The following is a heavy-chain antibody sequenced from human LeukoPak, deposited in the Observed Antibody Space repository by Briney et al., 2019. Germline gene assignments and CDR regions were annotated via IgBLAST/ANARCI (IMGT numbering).Heavy chain of an antibody. J-gene: IGHJ4*02. CDR3: ARDQWLDY. V-gene: IGHV3-48*01. CDR2: IGTSGNTI. D-gene: IGHD6-19*01. Sequence: GGSLRLSCAASGFSFSGYIMNWVRQTPGKGLEWVSFIGTSGNTIYYADSVKGRFTVSRDNAKNSLYLQVNSLRAEDTAVYYCARDQWLDYWGQGTLVTVSS. CDR1: GFSFSGYI.